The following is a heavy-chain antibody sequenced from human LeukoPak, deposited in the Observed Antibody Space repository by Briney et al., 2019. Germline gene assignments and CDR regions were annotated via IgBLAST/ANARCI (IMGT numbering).Heavy chain of an antibody. D-gene: IGHD2-2*01. V-gene: IGHV4-38-2*01. Sequence: PSETLSLTCAVSGYSISSGYYWGWIRQPPGKGLEWIGSIYHSGSTYYNPSLKSRVTISVDTSKNQSSLKLSSVTAADTAVYYCARAYIVVVPAATGVADYWGQGTLVTVSS. J-gene: IGHJ4*02. CDR3: ARAYIVVVPAATGVADY. CDR2: IYHSGST. CDR1: GYSISSGYY.